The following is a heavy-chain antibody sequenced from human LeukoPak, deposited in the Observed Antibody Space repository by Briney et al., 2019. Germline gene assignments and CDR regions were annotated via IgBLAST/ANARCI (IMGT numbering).Heavy chain of an antibody. J-gene: IGHJ4*02. CDR3: ARSESSARGSDY. Sequence: GGSLRLSCAASGFTFNNYAMSWVRQAPGKGLEWVSGISASGGSTYHADSVKGRFTISTDNSKNTLYLQMNSLRAEDTAVYYCARSESSARGSDYWGQGTLVTVSS. D-gene: IGHD6-25*01. CDR1: GFTFNNYA. CDR2: ISASGGST. V-gene: IGHV3-23*01.